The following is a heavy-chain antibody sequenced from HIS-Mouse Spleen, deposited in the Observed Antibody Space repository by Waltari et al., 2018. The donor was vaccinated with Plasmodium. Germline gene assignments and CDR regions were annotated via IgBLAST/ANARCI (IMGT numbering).Heavy chain of an antibody. CDR2: IYSGCRT. D-gene: IGHD6-6*01. V-gene: IGHV3-53*01. Sequence: VQLVDSAVGLIQPGVSLSLSCAASRFTVLSNYLRWVRQASGKWLVCVKVIYSGCRTTSAAAGKGRFTISSDNSKNTLYLQMNGLRAEDTAVYYCSRGMKSSSTAFDIWGQGTMVTVSS. CDR3: SRGMKSSSTAFDI. J-gene: IGHJ3*02. CDR1: RFTVLSNY.